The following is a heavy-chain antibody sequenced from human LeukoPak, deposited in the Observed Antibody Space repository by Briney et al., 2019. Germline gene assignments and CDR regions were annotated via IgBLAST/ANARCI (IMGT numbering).Heavy chain of an antibody. J-gene: IGHJ4*02. CDR1: GYTFTSYV. Sequence: ASVKVSCKASGYTFTSYVINWVRQATGQGLEWMGWMNPNSGNTGYAQKFQGRVTMTRNTSISTAYMELSSLRSEGTAVYYCARAYSGSYNAGGYWGQGTLVTVSS. CDR2: MNPNSGNT. V-gene: IGHV1-8*01. D-gene: IGHD1-26*01. CDR3: ARAYSGSYNAGGY.